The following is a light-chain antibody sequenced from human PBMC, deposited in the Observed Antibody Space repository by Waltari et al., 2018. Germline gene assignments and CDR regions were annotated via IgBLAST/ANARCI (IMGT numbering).Light chain of an antibody. Sequence: QSVLTQPPSVSGAPGQRVTISCTGSSSNIGAGYDVHWSQKLPGKAPKVLIFGGNNRPSGVPARFSASKSGTSASLAISGLRAEDEADYYCQSFDTSLSTSVVFGGGTKVTVL. V-gene: IGLV1-40*01. CDR1: SSNIGAGYD. CDR3: QSFDTSLSTSVV. CDR2: GGN. J-gene: IGLJ2*01.